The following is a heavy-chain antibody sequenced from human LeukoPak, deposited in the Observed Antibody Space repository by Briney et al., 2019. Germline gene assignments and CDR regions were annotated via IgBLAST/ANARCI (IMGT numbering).Heavy chain of an antibody. CDR1: GFTFSSYA. Sequence: GGSLRLSCAASGFTFSSYAMHWVRQAPGKGLEWVAVISYDGSNKYYADSVKGRFTISRDNSKNTLYLQMNSLRAEDTAVYYCAREPRVMGYYYYMDVWGKGTTVTVSS. V-gene: IGHV3-30*04. CDR2: ISYDGSNK. J-gene: IGHJ6*03. D-gene: IGHD2-21*01. CDR3: AREPRVMGYYYYMDV.